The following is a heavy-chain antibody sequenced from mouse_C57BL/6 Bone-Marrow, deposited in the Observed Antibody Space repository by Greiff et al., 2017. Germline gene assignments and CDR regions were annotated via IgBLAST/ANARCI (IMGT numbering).Heavy chain of an antibody. Sequence: QVHVKQSGAELAKPGASVKLSCKASGYTFTSYWMHWVKQRPGQGLEWIGYINPSSGYTKYNQKFKDKATLTADKSSSTAYMQLSSLTYEDSAVYYCARSKNDYYPNLYFDYWGQGTTLTVSS. CDR1: GYTFTSYW. CDR3: ARSKNDYYPNLYFDY. J-gene: IGHJ2*01. V-gene: IGHV1-7*01. D-gene: IGHD2-1*01. CDR2: INPSSGYT.